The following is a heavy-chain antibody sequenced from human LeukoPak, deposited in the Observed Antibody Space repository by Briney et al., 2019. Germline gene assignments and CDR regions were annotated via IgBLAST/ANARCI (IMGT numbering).Heavy chain of an antibody. CDR2: ISSSSSTT. Sequence: GGSLRLSCAASGFTFSSYSMDWVRQAPGKGLEWVSYISSSSSTTYYADSVKGRFTISRDNAKNSLYLQMNSLRAEDTAVYYCARDFLMADYYYYGMDVWGRGTTVTVSS. CDR3: ARDFLMADYYYYGMDV. D-gene: IGHD2-8*01. V-gene: IGHV3-48*01. CDR1: GFTFSSYS. J-gene: IGHJ6*02.